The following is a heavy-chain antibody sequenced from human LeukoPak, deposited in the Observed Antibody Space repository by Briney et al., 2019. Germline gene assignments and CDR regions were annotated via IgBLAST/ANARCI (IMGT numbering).Heavy chain of an antibody. Sequence: SVKVSCKASGGTFSSYAISWVRQAPGQGLEWMGGIIPIFGTANYAQKFQGRVTITADESTSTAYMELSSLRSEDTAVYYCARDAPAHGDDFWSGYYIGTRLDYWGQGTLVTVSS. CDR1: GGTFSSYA. J-gene: IGHJ4*02. V-gene: IGHV1-69*13. CDR2: IIPIFGTA. D-gene: IGHD3-3*01. CDR3: ARDAPAHGDDFWSGYYIGTRLDY.